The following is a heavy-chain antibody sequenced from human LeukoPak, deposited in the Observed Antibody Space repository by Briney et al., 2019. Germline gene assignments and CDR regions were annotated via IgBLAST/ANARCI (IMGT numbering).Heavy chain of an antibody. D-gene: IGHD3-22*01. V-gene: IGHV3-7*01. CDR3: AIDPYYYDSSGYPNWFDP. CDR1: GFTFSSYW. Sequence: GGSLRLSCAASGFTFSSYWMSWVRQAPGKGLEWVANIKQDGSEKYYVDSVKGRFTISRDNAKNSLYLQMNSLRAEDTAVYYCAIDPYYYDSSGYPNWFDPWGQGTLVTASS. J-gene: IGHJ5*02. CDR2: IKQDGSEK.